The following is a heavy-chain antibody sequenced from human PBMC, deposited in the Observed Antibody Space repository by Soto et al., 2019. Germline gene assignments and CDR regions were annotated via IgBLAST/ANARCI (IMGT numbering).Heavy chain of an antibody. Sequence: SETLSLTSTVAGGSISSYYWSWIRQPPGKGLEWIGYIYYSGSTNYNPSLKSRVTISVDTSKNQFSLKLSSVTAADTAVYYCASLSGYDFWSGRGSPDYYYMDVWGKGTTVTVSS. D-gene: IGHD3-3*01. CDR2: IYYSGST. V-gene: IGHV4-59*08. J-gene: IGHJ6*03. CDR3: ASLSGYDFWSGRGSPDYYYMDV. CDR1: GGSISSYY.